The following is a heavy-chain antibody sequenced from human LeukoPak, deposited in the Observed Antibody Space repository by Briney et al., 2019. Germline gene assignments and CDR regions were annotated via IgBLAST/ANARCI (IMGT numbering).Heavy chain of an antibody. V-gene: IGHV3-23*01. CDR3: AQXRFVSSGRDDY. CDR2: ISGSGENT. D-gene: IGHD6-19*01. Sequence: GGSLRLSCAASGFTFSSYAMSWVRQAPGKGLEWVSGISGSGENTYYVDSVKGRFTISRDNSKNTLYLQMTNLRVEDTAVYFCAQXRFVSSGRDDYWGQGTLVTVSS. J-gene: IGHJ4*02. CDR1: GFTFSSYA.